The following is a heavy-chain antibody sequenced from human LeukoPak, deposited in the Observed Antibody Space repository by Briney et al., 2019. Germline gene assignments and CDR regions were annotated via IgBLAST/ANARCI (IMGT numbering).Heavy chain of an antibody. J-gene: IGHJ4*02. CDR2: INHSGST. D-gene: IGHD3-10*01. V-gene: IGHV4-34*01. CDR3: ARGLVGSGSTLFDY. CDR1: GGSFSGYY. Sequence: SETLSLTCAVYGGSFSGYYWSWIRQPPGKGLEWIGEINHSGSTNYNPSLKSRVTISVDTSKNQFSLKLSSVTAADTAVYYCARGLVGSGSTLFDYWGQGTLVPVSS.